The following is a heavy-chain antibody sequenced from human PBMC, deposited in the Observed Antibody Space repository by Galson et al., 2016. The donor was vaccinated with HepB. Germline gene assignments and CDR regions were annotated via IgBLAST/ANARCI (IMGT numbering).Heavy chain of an antibody. CDR2: ISAYNGNT. V-gene: IGHV1-18*04. Sequence: CKASGYTFTSYGITWVRQAPGQGLEWLGWISAYNGNTNYAQKLQGRVTMTTDTSTSTAYMELRSLRSDDTAVYYCAAAVAGNFDYWGQGILVTVSS. D-gene: IGHD6-19*01. CDR1: GYTFTSYG. CDR3: AAAVAGNFDY. J-gene: IGHJ4*02.